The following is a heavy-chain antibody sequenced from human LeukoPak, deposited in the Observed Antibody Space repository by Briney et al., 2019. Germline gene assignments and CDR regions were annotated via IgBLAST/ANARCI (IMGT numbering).Heavy chain of an antibody. D-gene: IGHD4-11*01. J-gene: IGHJ4*02. CDR3: AKDLYSNYGPTDY. Sequence: GGSLRLSCAASGFTFSSYAMSWVRQAPGKGLEWVSTINGGGVNTHYADSVGGRFTISRDNSKNTLFLQMNSLRDEDTAVYYCAKDLYSNYGPTDYWGQGNLVTVSS. CDR2: INGGGVNT. V-gene: IGHV3-23*01. CDR1: GFTFSSYA.